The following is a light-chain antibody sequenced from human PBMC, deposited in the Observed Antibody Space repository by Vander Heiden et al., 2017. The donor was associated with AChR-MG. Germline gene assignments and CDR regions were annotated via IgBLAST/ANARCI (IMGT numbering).Light chain of an antibody. CDR3: QQYGSSPPLT. Sequence: IALPPSPGTLSLSPGERATLSCRARQSVSISYLARYQQKPGQAPRLLIYGAASRATGIPDRFSGSGSGTDFTLTISRLEPEDFAVYYCQQYGSSPPLTFGQGTKVEIK. CDR2: GAA. CDR1: QSVSISY. J-gene: IGKJ1*01. V-gene: IGKV3-20*01.